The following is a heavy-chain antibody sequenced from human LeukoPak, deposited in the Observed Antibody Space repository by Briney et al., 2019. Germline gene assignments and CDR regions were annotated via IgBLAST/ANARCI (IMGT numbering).Heavy chain of an antibody. CDR1: GYTFASFG. CDR2: INTHNGDT. J-gene: IGHJ4*02. Sequence: GASVKVSCKASGYTFASFGITWVRQAPGQGLEWMGWINTHNGDTNYAQKLQGRVTMTTDTPTSTAYMELRGLRFDDTAVYYCTRGAYDLWSAYYSSGYFDYWGQGTLVTVSS. D-gene: IGHD3-3*01. CDR3: TRGAYDLWSAYYSSGYFDY. V-gene: IGHV1-18*01.